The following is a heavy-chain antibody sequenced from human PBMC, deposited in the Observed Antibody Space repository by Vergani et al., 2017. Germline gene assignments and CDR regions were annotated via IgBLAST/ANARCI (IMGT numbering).Heavy chain of an antibody. CDR1: GGTFSSYA. CDR2: IIPILGIA. V-gene: IGHV1-69*04. Sequence: QVQLVQSGAEVKKPGASVKVSCKASGGTFSSYAISWVRQAPGQGLEWMGRIIPILGIANYAQKFQGRVTITAYKTTSTAYMELRSLRAEDTAVYYCAREAGSVKWLQSNCLDYWGQGTLVTVSS. J-gene: IGHJ4*02. CDR3: AREAGSVKWLQSNCLDY. D-gene: IGHD5-24*01.